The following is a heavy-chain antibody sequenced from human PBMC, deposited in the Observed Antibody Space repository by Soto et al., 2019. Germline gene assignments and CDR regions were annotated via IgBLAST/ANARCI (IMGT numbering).Heavy chain of an antibody. D-gene: IGHD3-22*01. Sequence: QVQLVQSGAEVTKPGSSVKVSCKASGGTFSSYAISWVRQAPGQGLEWMGGIIPIFGTANYAQKFQGRVTITADESTSTAYMELSSLRSEDTAVYYCAGGEYYYDSSGYYLWGQGTLVTVSS. CDR2: IIPIFGTA. CDR1: GGTFSSYA. V-gene: IGHV1-69*01. CDR3: AGGEYYYDSSGYYL. J-gene: IGHJ4*02.